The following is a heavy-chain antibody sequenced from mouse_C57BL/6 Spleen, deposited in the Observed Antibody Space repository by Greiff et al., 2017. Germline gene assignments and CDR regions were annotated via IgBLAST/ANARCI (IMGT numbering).Heavy chain of an antibody. J-gene: IGHJ2*01. D-gene: IGHD1-1*01. V-gene: IGHV6-6*01. CDR1: GFTFSDAW. Sequence: EVQVVESGGGLVQPGGSMKLSCAASGFTFSDAWMDWVRQSPEKGLEWVAEIRNKANNHATYYAESVKGRFTISRDDSKSSVYLQMNSLRAEDTGIYYCTLLYYYGSSTVYWGQGTTLTVSS. CDR3: TLLYYYGSSTVY. CDR2: IRNKANNHAT.